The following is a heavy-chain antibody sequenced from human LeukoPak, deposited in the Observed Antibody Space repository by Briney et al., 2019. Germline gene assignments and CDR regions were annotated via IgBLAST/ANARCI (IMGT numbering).Heavy chain of an antibody. CDR2: IWYDGSNK. J-gene: IGHJ6*02. CDR3: AGDYGEYYYGMDV. Sequence: GGSLRLSCAASGFTFSSYGMHWVRQAPGKGLEWVAVIWYDGSNKCYADSVKGRFTISRDNSKNTLYLQMHSLRAEDTAVYYCAGDYGEYYYGMDVWGQGTTVTVSS. V-gene: IGHV3-33*01. CDR1: GFTFSSYG. D-gene: IGHD4-17*01.